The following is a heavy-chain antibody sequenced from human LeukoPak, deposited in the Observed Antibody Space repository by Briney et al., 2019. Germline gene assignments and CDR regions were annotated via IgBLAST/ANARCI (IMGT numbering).Heavy chain of an antibody. J-gene: IGHJ6*03. Sequence: GGSLRLSCAASGFTFSDYYMSWIRQAPGKGLEWVSYISSSGSTIYYANSVKGRFTISRDNAKTSLYLPMNSLRAEDTAVYYCARVAKDYYYMDVWGKGTTVTVSS. V-gene: IGHV3-11*04. CDR1: GFTFSDYY. D-gene: IGHD5-12*01. CDR2: ISSSGSTI. CDR3: ARVAKDYYYMDV.